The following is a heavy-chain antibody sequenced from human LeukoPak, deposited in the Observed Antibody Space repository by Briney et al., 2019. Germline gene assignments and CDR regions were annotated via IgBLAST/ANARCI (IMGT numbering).Heavy chain of an antibody. V-gene: IGHV3-33*01. CDR3: AREGSSYYDFWSGFDHNWFDP. CDR2: IWYDGSNK. J-gene: IGHJ5*02. Sequence: SCKASGGTFSSYGMHWVRQAPGKGLEWVAVIWYDGSNKYYADSVKGRFTISRDNSKNTLYLQMNSLRAEDTAVYYCAREGSSYYDFWSGFDHNWFDPWGQGTLVTVSS. CDR1: GGTFSSYG. D-gene: IGHD3-3*01.